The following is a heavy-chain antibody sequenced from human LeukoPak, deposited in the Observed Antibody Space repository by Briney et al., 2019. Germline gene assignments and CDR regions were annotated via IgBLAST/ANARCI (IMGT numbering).Heavy chain of an antibody. D-gene: IGHD4-17*01. V-gene: IGHV4-59*01. CDR2: IYYSGST. CDR3: AYYGDYGEDAFDI. Sequence: SETLSLTCTVSGGSISSYYWSWIRQPPGKGLQWIGYIYYSGSTNYNPSLKSRVTISVDTSKNQFSLKLSSVTAADTAVYYCAYYGDYGEDAFDIWGQGTMVTVSS. J-gene: IGHJ3*02. CDR1: GGSISSYY.